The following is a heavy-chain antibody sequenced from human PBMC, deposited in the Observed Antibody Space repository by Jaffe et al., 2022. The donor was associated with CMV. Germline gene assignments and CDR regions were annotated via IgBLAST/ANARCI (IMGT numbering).Heavy chain of an antibody. Sequence: QVQLVQSGAEVKKPGASVKVSCKVSGYTLTELSMHWVRQAPGKGLEWMGGFDPEDGETIYAQKFQGRVTMTEDTSTDTAYMELSSLRSEDTAVYYCATRFPPALINTSSENSSWFDPWGQGTLVTVSS. CDR2: FDPEDGET. V-gene: IGHV1-24*01. CDR3: ATRFPPALINTSSENSSWFDP. D-gene: IGHD6-13*01. J-gene: IGHJ5*02. CDR1: GYTLTELS.